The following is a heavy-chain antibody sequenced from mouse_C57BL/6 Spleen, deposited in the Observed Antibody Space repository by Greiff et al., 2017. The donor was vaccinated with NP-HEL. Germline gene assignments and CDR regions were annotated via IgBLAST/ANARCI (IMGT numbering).Heavy chain of an antibody. V-gene: IGHV14-1*01. CDR2: IDPEDGDT. CDR3: TTPMVTSHYYAMDY. J-gene: IGHJ4*01. D-gene: IGHD2-2*01. Sequence: EVQLQQSGAELVRPGASVKLSCTASGFNIKDYYMHWVKQRPEQGLEWIGRIDPEDGDTEYAPKFQGKATMTADTSSNTAYLQRSSLTSEDTAVYYCTTPMVTSHYYAMDYWGQGTSVTVSS. CDR1: GFNIKDYY.